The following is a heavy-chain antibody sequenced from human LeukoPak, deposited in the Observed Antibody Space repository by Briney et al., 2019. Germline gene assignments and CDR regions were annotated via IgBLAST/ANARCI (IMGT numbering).Heavy chain of an antibody. CDR3: ARTVPGYPDDYFDY. J-gene: IGHJ4*02. V-gene: IGHV3-7*01. CDR1: GFTFSRHW. CDR2: MNQDGSAI. D-gene: IGHD6-19*01. Sequence: GSLRLSCSASGFTFSRHWMSWVRQTPGKGLERGAHMNQDGSAIYYVDSVKGRFTISRDNAKNSLCLQMTGLTVADTAVYYCARTVPGYPDDYFDYWGQGTLVTVSS.